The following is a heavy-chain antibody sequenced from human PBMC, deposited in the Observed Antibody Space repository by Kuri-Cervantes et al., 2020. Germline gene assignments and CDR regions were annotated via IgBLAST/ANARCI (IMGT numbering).Heavy chain of an antibody. J-gene: IGHJ4*02. CDR2: ISGSGSST. Sequence: GESLKISWAASGFTFSSYAMSWVRQAPGKGLEWVSTISGSGSSTYYADSVKGRFTISRDNDKNTLYRQMNSLRVEDTAVYYCARHEYGDFYFDYWGQGTLVTVSS. V-gene: IGHV3-23*01. CDR1: GFTFSSYA. D-gene: IGHD4-17*01. CDR3: ARHEYGDFYFDY.